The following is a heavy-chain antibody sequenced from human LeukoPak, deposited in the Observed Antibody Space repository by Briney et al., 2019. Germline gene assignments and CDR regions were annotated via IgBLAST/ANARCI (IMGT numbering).Heavy chain of an antibody. D-gene: IGHD6-19*01. CDR1: GGSISSGDYY. CDR3: ARRSSGWYDY. J-gene: IGHJ4*02. V-gene: IGHV4-30-4*01. Sequence: SETLSLTCTVSGGSISSGDYYWTWIRQPPGKGLEWIGYIYYSGTTYYNPSLKSRVSISVDTSKNQFSLNLSFVTAADTAVYYCARRSSGWYDYWSQGTLVTVSS. CDR2: IYYSGTT.